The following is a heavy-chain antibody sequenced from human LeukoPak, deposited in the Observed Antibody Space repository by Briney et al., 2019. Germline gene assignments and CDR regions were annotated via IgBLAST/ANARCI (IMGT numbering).Heavy chain of an antibody. D-gene: IGHD3-10*01. CDR1: GFTFSSYW. Sequence: GGSLRLSCAASGFTFSSYWMSWVRQAPGKGLEWVVNIRQDGSEKYYVDSVRGRFTISRDNAENSLFLQMNSLRSEDTAVYYCAREYYYGSGSLDIYYWGQGTLVTVSS. CDR2: IRQDGSEK. CDR3: AREYYYGSGSLDIYY. J-gene: IGHJ4*02. V-gene: IGHV3-7*01.